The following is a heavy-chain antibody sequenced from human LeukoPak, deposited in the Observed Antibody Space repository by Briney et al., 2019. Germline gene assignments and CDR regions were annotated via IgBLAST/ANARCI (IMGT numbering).Heavy chain of an antibody. J-gene: IGHJ6*03. V-gene: IGHV1-18*01. Sequence: GASVKVSCKASGYTFTSYGISWVRQAPGQGLEWMGWISAYNGNTNYAQKLQGRVTMTTDTSTSTAYMELSSLRSEDTAVYYCARVAGSSSWYQIKFYYYYYMDVWGKGTTVTISS. D-gene: IGHD6-13*01. CDR2: ISAYNGNT. CDR1: GYTFTSYG. CDR3: ARVAGSSSWYQIKFYYYYYMDV.